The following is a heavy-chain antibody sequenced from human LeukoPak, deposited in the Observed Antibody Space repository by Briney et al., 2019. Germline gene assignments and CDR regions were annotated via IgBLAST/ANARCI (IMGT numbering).Heavy chain of an antibody. CDR3: ARAVSDSSSWAFDI. V-gene: IGHV1-24*01. Sequence: GASVKVSCKVSGYTLTELSMHWVRQAPGKGLEWMGGFDPEDGETIYAQKFQGRVTMTEDTSTDTAYMELSSLRSEDTAVYYCARAVSDSSSWAFDIWGQGTMVTVSS. D-gene: IGHD6-13*01. CDR2: FDPEDGET. J-gene: IGHJ3*02. CDR1: GYTLTELS.